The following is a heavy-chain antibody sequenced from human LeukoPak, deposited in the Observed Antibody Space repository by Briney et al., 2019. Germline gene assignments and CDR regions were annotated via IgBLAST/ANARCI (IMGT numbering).Heavy chain of an antibody. J-gene: IGHJ4*02. D-gene: IGHD3-16*01. V-gene: IGHV4-34*01. CDR3: ARSPEYGGNYFDY. Sequence: PSETLSLTCTVSGGSISGYYWSWIRQPPGKGLEWIGEINHSGSTNYNPSLKSRVTISVDTSKNQFSLKLSSVTAADTAVYYCARSPEYGGNYFDYWGQGTLVTVSS. CDR1: GGSISGYY. CDR2: INHSGST.